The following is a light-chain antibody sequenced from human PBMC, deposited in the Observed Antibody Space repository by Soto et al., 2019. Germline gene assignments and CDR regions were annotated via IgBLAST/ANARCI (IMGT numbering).Light chain of an antibody. CDR1: SSDVGSYNL. J-gene: IGLJ2*01. CDR3: CSYAGSVV. Sequence: QSALTQPASVSGSPGQSITISCTGTSSDVGSYNLVSWYQQHPGKAPKLMIYESSKRPSGVSNRFSGSKSGNTASLTISGLQAEDEADYYCCSYAGSVVFGGGTKLTVL. V-gene: IGLV2-23*01. CDR2: ESS.